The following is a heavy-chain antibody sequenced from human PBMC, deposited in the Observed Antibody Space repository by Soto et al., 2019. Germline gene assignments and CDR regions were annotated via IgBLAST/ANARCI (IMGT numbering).Heavy chain of an antibody. Sequence: QVQLQQWGAGLLKPSETLSLTCAVYGGSFSGYYWTWIRQPPGTGLEWIGEINHSGSTNYNPSLKSRVAISVDTSNNRSSLKLTSLTAADPAVYYCARDKITGLFDYWGQGTLVTVSS. CDR2: INHSGST. V-gene: IGHV4-34*01. J-gene: IGHJ4*02. CDR3: ARDKITGLFDY. D-gene: IGHD2-8*02. CDR1: GGSFSGYY.